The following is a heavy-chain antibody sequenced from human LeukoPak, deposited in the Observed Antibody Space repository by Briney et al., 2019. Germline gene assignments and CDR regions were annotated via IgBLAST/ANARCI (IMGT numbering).Heavy chain of an antibody. J-gene: IGHJ4*02. V-gene: IGHV1-3*01. CDR1: GYSFTRYA. D-gene: IGHD1-26*01. Sequence: ASVKVSCKASGYSFTRYAIHWVRQAPGQRLEWMGWINAGNGNTKYSQKFQGRVTITRDTSASTAYMELSSLRSEDTAVYYCARSFPLYSGSYYLDYWGQGTLVTVSS. CDR2: INAGNGNT. CDR3: ARSFPLYSGSYYLDY.